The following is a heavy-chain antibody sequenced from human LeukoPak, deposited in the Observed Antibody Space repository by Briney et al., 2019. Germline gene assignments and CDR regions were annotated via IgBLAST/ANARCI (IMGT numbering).Heavy chain of an antibody. D-gene: IGHD7-27*01. Sequence: SETLSLTCTVSGGSISSYYWSWIRQPPGKGLEWIGYIYSSGSTNYNPSLKSRVTISVDTSKNQFSLRLSSVTAADTAVYYCARASPWASIDPWGQGTLVTVSS. J-gene: IGHJ5*02. CDR1: GGSISSYY. CDR2: IYSSGST. V-gene: IGHV4-59*12. CDR3: ARASPWASIDP.